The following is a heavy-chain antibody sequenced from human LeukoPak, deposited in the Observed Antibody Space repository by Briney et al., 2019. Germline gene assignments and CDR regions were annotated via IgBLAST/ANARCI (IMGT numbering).Heavy chain of an antibody. CDR1: GFTFISYW. J-gene: IGHJ6*03. Sequence: GGSLRLSCAASGFTFISYWMSWVRQAPGKGLEWVANIKQDGSEKYYVDSVKGRFTISRDNAKNSLYLQMNSLRAEDTAVYYCARADSSIAARLSRSSIFNYYYYMDVWGKGTMVTVSS. CDR2: IKQDGSEK. V-gene: IGHV3-7*01. D-gene: IGHD6-6*01. CDR3: ARADSSIAARLSRSSIFNYYYYMDV.